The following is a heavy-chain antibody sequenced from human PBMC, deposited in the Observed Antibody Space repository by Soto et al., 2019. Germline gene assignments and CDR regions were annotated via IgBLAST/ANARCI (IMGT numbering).Heavy chain of an antibody. Sequence: QVTLKESGPVLMRPTETLTLTCTVSGFSLSNVRMGVSWIRQPPGKALEWLAHIFSNDEESYSTSLESRLTISKDTSKSQVVLTMTNMDPVDTATYYCARTTITSFLFDYWGQGTLVTVSS. V-gene: IGHV2-26*01. J-gene: IGHJ4*02. CDR3: ARTTITSFLFDY. D-gene: IGHD5-12*01. CDR2: IFSNDEE. CDR1: GFSLSNVRMG.